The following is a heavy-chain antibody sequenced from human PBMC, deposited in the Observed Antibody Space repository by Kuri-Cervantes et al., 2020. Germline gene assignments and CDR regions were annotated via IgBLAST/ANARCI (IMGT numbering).Heavy chain of an antibody. CDR2: IYYSGST. CDR3: ASMGKGGSLAY. V-gene: IGHV4-59*12. D-gene: IGHD1-26*01. CDR1: GGSISSYY. J-gene: IGHJ4*02. Sequence: ESLKISCTVSGGSISSYYWSWIRQPPGKGLEWIGSIYYSGSTYYNPSLKSRVTISADTSKNQFSLKLSSVTAADTAVYYCASMGKGGSLAYWGQGTLVTVSS.